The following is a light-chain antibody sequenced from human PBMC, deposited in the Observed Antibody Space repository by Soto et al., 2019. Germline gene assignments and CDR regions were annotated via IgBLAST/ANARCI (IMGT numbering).Light chain of an antibody. J-gene: IGKJ1*01. Sequence: DIQVTQSPSSVSASVGDRVTITCRASQAIDSWLAWYQQKPGEAPKLLIFTGSLLHSGVPPRFSGSGSGTDFTLTISSLQPEDFPTYYCQQTLSFPPTFGQGTKV. CDR2: TGS. V-gene: IGKV1-12*01. CDR3: QQTLSFPPT. CDR1: QAIDSW.